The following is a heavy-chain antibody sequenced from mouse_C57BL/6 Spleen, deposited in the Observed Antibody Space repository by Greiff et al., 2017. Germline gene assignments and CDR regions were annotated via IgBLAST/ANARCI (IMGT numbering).Heavy chain of an antibody. CDR3: ARGITTVRAWFAY. V-gene: IGHV1-52*01. Sequence: QVQLQQPGAELVRPGSSVKLSCKASGYTFTSYWMHWVKQRPIQGLEWIGNIDPSDSETHYNQKFKDKATLTVDESSSTAYMQLSSLTSEDSAVYYCARGITTVRAWFAYWGQGTLVTVSA. CDR2: IDPSDSET. CDR1: GYTFTSYW. J-gene: IGHJ3*01. D-gene: IGHD1-1*01.